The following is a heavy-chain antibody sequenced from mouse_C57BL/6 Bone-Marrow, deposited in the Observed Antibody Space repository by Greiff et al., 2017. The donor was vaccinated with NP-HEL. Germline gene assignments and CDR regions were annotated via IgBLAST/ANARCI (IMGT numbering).Heavy chain of an antibody. CDR2: INPSNGGT. D-gene: IGHD2-3*01. J-gene: IGHJ1*03. CDR3: ARGGYYAGLYWYFDV. Sequence: QVQLLQPGTELVKPGASVKLSCKASGYTFTSYWMHWVKQRPGQGLEWIGNINPSNGGTNYTEKFKSKATLTVDKSSSTAYMQLSSLTSEDSAVYKCARGGYYAGLYWYFDVWGTGTTVTVSS. V-gene: IGHV1-53*01. CDR1: GYTFTSYW.